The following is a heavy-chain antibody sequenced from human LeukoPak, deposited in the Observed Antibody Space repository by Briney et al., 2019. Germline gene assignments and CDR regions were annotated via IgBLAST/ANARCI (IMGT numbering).Heavy chain of an antibody. CDR1: GGSISTYY. J-gene: IGHJ6*02. D-gene: IGHD3-10*01. Sequence: SETLSLTCTVSGGSISTYYWTWIRQPAGKGLEWIGRIYLSGSTNFNPSLKSRVTMSVDTSKDQFSLKLSSVTAADTAVYYCARGSMGGSGSNYRDYYYGMDVWGQGTTVTVSS. CDR2: IYLSGST. V-gene: IGHV4-4*07. CDR3: ARGSMGGSGSNYRDYYYGMDV.